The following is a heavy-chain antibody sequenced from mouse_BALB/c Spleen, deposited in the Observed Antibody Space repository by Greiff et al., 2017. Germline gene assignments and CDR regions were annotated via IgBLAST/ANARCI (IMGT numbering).Heavy chain of an antibody. CDR3: VGQGYYRYENAMDY. V-gene: IGHV10-1*02. CDR1: GFTFNTYA. CDR2: IRSKSNNYAT. D-gene: IGHD2-14*01. J-gene: IGHJ4*01. Sequence: EVQLVESGGGLVQPKGSLKLSCAASGFTFNTYAMNWVRQAPGKGLEWVARIRSKSNNYATYYADSVKDRFTISRDDSQSMLYLQMNNLKTEDTAMYYCVGQGYYRYENAMDYWGQGTSVTVSS.